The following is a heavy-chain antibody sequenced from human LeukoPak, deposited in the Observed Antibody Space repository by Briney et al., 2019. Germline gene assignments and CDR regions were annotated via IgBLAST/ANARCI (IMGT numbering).Heavy chain of an antibody. CDR1: GFTFSDYY. Sequence: GGSLRLSCAASGFTFSDYYMSWVRQAPGKGLEWVSYISSSRSTIYYADSVKGRFTISRGNAKNSLYLQMNSLRAEDTAVYYCARDSRYGGHDYWGQGTLVTVSS. CDR2: ISSSRSTI. J-gene: IGHJ4*02. CDR3: ARDSRYGGHDY. V-gene: IGHV3-11*04. D-gene: IGHD1-26*01.